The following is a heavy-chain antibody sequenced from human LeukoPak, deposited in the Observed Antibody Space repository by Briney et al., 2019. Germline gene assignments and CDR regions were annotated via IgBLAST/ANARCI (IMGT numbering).Heavy chain of an antibody. CDR2: INHSGST. Sequence: SETLSLTCAVYGGSFSGYYWSWIRQPPGKGLEWIGEINHSGSTYYNPSLKSRVTISVDTSKNQFSLKLSSVTAADMAVYYCARAFPIKSIAAASAWFDPWGQGTLVTVSS. J-gene: IGHJ5*02. D-gene: IGHD6-13*01. CDR1: GGSFSGYY. V-gene: IGHV4-34*01. CDR3: ARAFPIKSIAAASAWFDP.